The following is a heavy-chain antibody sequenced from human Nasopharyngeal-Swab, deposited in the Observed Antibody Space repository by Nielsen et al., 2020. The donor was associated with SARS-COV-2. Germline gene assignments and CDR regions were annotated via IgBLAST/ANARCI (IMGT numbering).Heavy chain of an antibody. CDR1: GFSFSTFW. J-gene: IGHJ5*02. Sequence: GGSLRLSCAASGFSFSTFWMHWVRQFPAEGLVWVSRINTDGSRTYYAESVKGRFTISRDIFKNMLYLQMNSLRAEDTAVYYCARERYNWNVNNWFDPWGQGTLVTVSS. CDR2: INTDGSRT. CDR3: ARERYNWNVNNWFDP. D-gene: IGHD1-20*01. V-gene: IGHV3-74*01.